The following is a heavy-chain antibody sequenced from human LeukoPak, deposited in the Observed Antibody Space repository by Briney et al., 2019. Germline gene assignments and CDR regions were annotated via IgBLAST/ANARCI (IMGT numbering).Heavy chain of an antibody. CDR1: GYTFTRFD. CDR3: AHLDSSGSYRIGD. Sequence: ASVRVSSTASGYTFTRFDINWVRQATGHGPEWMGWMNPNSGDTGYAQKFKGRVTMTRDTSISTAYMELSSLTSEDTAVYYCAHLDSSGSYRIGDWGQGTLVTVSS. D-gene: IGHD3-10*01. CDR2: MNPNSGDT. J-gene: IGHJ4*02. V-gene: IGHV1-8*01.